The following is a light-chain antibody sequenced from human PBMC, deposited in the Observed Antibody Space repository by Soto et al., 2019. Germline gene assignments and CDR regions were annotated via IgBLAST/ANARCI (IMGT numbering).Light chain of an antibody. CDR1: SRDFGGYNY. Sequence: QSLVTQPAPLSGAPGQAITISRTGTSRDFGGYNYVSWYQQHPGKAPKLMIYDVSNRPSGVSNRFSGSKSGNTASLTISGLQAEDEADYYCSSYTSSSTLEVFGTGTKVTVL. CDR2: DVS. V-gene: IGLV2-14*01. CDR3: SSYTSSSTLEV. J-gene: IGLJ1*01.